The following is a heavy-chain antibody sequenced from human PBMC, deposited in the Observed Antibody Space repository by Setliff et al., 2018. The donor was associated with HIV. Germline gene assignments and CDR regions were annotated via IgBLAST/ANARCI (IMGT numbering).Heavy chain of an antibody. D-gene: IGHD4-17*01. CDR1: GFTFKIFA. Sequence: PGGSLRLSCGASGFTFKIFAMNWVRQRQGQGFEWVSLISGDGGHATHYSDSVKGRFTISRDNSKSTVDLQMTSLTAEDTAVYYCVKDGDYRNGDYDAFDIWGQGTMVTVSS. J-gene: IGHJ3*02. CDR3: VKDGDYRNGDYDAFDI. CDR2: ISGDGGHAT. V-gene: IGHV3-23*01.